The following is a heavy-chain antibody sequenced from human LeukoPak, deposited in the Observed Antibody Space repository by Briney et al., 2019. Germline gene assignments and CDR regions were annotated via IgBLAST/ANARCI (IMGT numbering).Heavy chain of an antibody. CDR3: VRDRRDGNNLAYHFDF. CDR1: GFTFSNYA. Sequence: GGSLRLSCVASGFTFSNYAMNWVRQAPGKGLEWVSGITDSGSRTYYADSVRGRFTISRDHSQNMLYLYMTSLRHEDTALYYCVRDRRDGNNLAYHFDFWGQGTLVTVSS. V-gene: IGHV3-23*01. J-gene: IGHJ4*02. D-gene: IGHD5-24*01. CDR2: ITDSGSRT.